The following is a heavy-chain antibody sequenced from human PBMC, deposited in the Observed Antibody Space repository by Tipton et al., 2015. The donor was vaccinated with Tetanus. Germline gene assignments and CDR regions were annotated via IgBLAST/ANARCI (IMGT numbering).Heavy chain of an antibody. J-gene: IGHJ6*02. CDR2: INHSGST. CDR1: GDFVTFGSYY. Sequence: LRLSCTVSGDFVTFGSYYWGWIRQPPGKGLEWIGEINHSGSTNHNPSLKSRVTLSVDTSKNQFSLKLNSVTAADTAMYYCARRSLLNYGLDVWGQGTTVTVSS. V-gene: IGHV4-34*01. D-gene: IGHD2-8*01. CDR3: ARRSLLNYGLDV.